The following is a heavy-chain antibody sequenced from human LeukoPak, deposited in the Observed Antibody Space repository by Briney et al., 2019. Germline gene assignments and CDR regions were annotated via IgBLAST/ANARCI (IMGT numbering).Heavy chain of an antibody. Sequence: SESLSLTCAVYGGSFSGYYWSWIRQPPGKGLEWIGEINHSGSTNYNPSLKSRVTISVDTSKNQFSLKLSSVTAADTAVYYCARVTLRWRNYYYYMDVWGKGTTVTVSS. J-gene: IGHJ6*03. D-gene: IGHD4-23*01. CDR3: ARVTLRWRNYYYYMDV. V-gene: IGHV4-34*01. CDR1: GGSFSGYY. CDR2: INHSGST.